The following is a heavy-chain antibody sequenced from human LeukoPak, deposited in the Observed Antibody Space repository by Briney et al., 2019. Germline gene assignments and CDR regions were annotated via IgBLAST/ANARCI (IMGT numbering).Heavy chain of an antibody. CDR3: ARDGAFGYDSSGYFVRPFDY. CDR1: GFTFSSYG. Sequence: GGSLRLSCAASGFTFSSYGMSWVRQAPGKGLEWVANIKQDGSEKYYVDSVKGRFTISRDNAKNSLYLQMNSLRAEDTAVYYCARDGAFGYDSSGYFVRPFDYWGQGTLVTVSS. J-gene: IGHJ4*02. V-gene: IGHV3-7*01. D-gene: IGHD3-22*01. CDR2: IKQDGSEK.